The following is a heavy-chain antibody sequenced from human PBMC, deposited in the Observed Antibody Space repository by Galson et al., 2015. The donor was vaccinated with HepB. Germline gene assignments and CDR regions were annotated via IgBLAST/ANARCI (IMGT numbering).Heavy chain of an antibody. CDR2: IKSKTDGGTI. CDR3: TTETGYYDFWSGHPFDY. CDR1: GFTFTNAW. D-gene: IGHD3-3*01. J-gene: IGHJ4*02. V-gene: IGHV3-15*01. Sequence: SLRLSCAASGFTFTNAWMSWVRQAPGKGLEWVGRIKSKTDGGTIDYAAPVKGRFTISRDDSKNTLYLQMISLETEDTAVYYCTTETGYYDFWSGHPFDYWGQGTLVAVSP.